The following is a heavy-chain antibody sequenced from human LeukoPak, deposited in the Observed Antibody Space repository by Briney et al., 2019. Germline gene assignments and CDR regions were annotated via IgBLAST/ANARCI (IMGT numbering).Heavy chain of an antibody. D-gene: IGHD5-18*01. CDR1: GFTFTSYD. CDR2: MNPNSGNS. J-gene: IGHJ4*02. Sequence: GASVKVSCKTSGFTFTSYDIHWVRQAAGRGLEWMGWMNPNSGNSGNAQKFRGRLTLTRDTPISTSYMELTGLRYEDTAVYYCARGRGYTYGNSPSDNWGQGTLVTVSS. CDR3: ARGRGYTYGNSPSDN. V-gene: IGHV1-8*01.